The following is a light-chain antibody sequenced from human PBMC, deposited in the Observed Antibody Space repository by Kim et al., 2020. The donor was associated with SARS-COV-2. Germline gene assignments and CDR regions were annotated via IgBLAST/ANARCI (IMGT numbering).Light chain of an antibody. V-gene: IGLV3-1*01. CDR2: QDN. CDR3: QAWDSSTVV. CDR1: KLGDKY. J-gene: IGLJ2*01. Sequence: SYELTQPPSVSVSPGQTANITCSGNKLGDKYVCWYQQKPGQSPVLVIYQDNKRPSGIPERFSGSNSGNTATLTISGTQAMDEADYYCQAWDSSTVVFGGGTQLTVL.